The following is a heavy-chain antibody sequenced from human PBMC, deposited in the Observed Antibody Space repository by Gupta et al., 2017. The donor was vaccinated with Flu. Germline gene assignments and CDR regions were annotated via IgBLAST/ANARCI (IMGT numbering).Heavy chain of an antibody. CDR1: GDSIRGSSY. CDR3: ARLRTAFFRTLDL. Sequence: QLQESGPVSVRASETLSLTCTVSGDSIRGSSYWAWIRQSPGGGRENIGKIYSIGRGTYNPALEGRVYISVDTTKNNFSPPMQYGKDKDTAVYYCARLRTAFFRTLDLWVPGILVTVSS. J-gene: IGHJ5*02. CDR2: IYSIGRG. V-gene: IGHV4-39*01. D-gene: IGHD3-3*02.